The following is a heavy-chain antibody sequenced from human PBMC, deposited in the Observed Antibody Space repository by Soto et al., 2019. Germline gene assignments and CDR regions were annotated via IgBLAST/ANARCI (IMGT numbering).Heavy chain of an antibody. CDR2: NNDRGSS. Sequence: SETLSLTCAVDGESFSEYCLGWIRQPPGKGREWVGENNDRGSSNYNPSIKSRLSILVASSRNQISLMLTSVTAADTGVYYCARVHPPPATGGGGSSTDSWGPGTXVTVSS. CDR1: GESFSEYC. CDR3: ARVHPPPATGGGGSSTDS. V-gene: IGHV4-34*01. J-gene: IGHJ5*01. D-gene: IGHD6-6*01.